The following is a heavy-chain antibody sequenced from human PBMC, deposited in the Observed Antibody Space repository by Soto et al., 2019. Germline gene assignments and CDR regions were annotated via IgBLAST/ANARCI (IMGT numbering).Heavy chain of an antibody. CDR2: INAGNGNT. CDR3: ARAVGVYCSSTSCRRFGY. D-gene: IGHD2-2*01. CDR1: GYTFTSYA. Sequence: ASVKVSCKASGYTFTSYAMHWVRQAPGQRLEWMGWINAGNGNTKYSQKFQGRVTITRDTSASTAYMELSSLRSEDTAVYYCARAVGVYCSSTSCRRFGYWGQVTLVPVSS. V-gene: IGHV1-3*01. J-gene: IGHJ4*02.